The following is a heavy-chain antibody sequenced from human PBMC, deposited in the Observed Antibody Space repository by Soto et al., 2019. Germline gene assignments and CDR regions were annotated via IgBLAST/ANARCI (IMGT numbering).Heavy chain of an antibody. D-gene: IGHD3-22*01. Sequence: EVQLVQSGAEVKKPGESLRISCKGSGYTFSSFTNYWLSWVRQMPGKGLEWMGRIDPTDSYTHYSPSFQGHVSISVDKSITTAYLHWSSLKASDSAIYYCARHRGYYDERRRSFDGWGQGTLVTVSS. CDR2: IDPTDSYT. CDR1: GYTFSSFTNYW. V-gene: IGHV5-10-1*03. CDR3: ARHRGYYDERRRSFDG. J-gene: IGHJ4*02.